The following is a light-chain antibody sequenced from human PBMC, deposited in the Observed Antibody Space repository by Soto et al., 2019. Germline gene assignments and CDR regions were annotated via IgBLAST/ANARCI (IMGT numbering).Light chain of an antibody. Sequence: AVQMTQSPSSLSASLGDRVTITCRASQASRNDLGWYQQKPGKAPNLLIYGASTLQSGVPSRFSGSGYGILFTLTINSLQPEDFATYYCLQDNKWPWTFGQGTKVEI. CDR3: LQDNKWPWT. CDR1: QASRND. V-gene: IGKV1-6*01. CDR2: GAS. J-gene: IGKJ1*01.